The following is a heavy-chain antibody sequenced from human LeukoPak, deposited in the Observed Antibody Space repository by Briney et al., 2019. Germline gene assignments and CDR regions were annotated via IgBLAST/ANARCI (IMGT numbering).Heavy chain of an antibody. V-gene: IGHV3-7*01. Sequence: GGSLGLSCAASRFTFSSYWMSWLRQAPGRGLEWVANIKGDGSEKYYVDSVKGRFTISRDNAKNSMYLQMNSLRAEDTAVYYCARGSYSGTCYYFDYWGQGALVTVSS. CDR1: RFTFSSYW. CDR3: ARGSYSGTCYYFDY. J-gene: IGHJ4*02. CDR2: IKGDGSEK. D-gene: IGHD1-26*01.